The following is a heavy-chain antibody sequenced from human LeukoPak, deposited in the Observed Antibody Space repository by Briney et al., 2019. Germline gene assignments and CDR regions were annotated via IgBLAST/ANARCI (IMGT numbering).Heavy chain of an antibody. J-gene: IGHJ6*03. Sequence: SETLSLTCTVSGGSFSSSDYYWGWIRQPPGKGLEWIGSIYYSGTTYYNPSLKSRVAISVDTSKNQFSLKLSSVTAADTAVYYCASNRRYSNYGSYYYYMDVWGKGTTVTVSS. CDR2: IYYSGTT. CDR3: ASNRRYSNYGSYYYYMDV. D-gene: IGHD4-11*01. CDR1: GGSFSSSDYY. V-gene: IGHV4-39*07.